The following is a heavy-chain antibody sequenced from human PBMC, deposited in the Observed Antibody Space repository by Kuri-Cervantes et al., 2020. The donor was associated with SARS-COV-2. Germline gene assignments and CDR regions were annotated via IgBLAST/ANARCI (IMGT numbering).Heavy chain of an antibody. Sequence: ESLKISCTVSGGSISSYYWSWIRQPAGKGLEWIGRIYYSGSTYYNPSLKSRVTISVDTSKNQFSLKLSSVTAADTAVYYCARPSIAARPDAFDIWGQGTMVTVSS. D-gene: IGHD6-6*01. CDR2: IYYSGST. CDR3: ARPSIAARPDAFDI. J-gene: IGHJ3*02. CDR1: GGSISSYY. V-gene: IGHV4-59*05.